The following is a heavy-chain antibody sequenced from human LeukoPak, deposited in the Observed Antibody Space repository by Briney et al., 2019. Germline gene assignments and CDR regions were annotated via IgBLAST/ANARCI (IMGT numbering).Heavy chain of an antibody. V-gene: IGHV3-13*01. D-gene: IGHD2-21*01. J-gene: IGHJ6*03. Sequence: GVSLRLSCAASGFTFSSYDMHWVRQVAGKGLEWVSSIGTIGDTFYPGSVKGRFTISRENAKNSLYLQMNSLRAGDTAVYYCARATVIGSVPVPGYMDVWGKGTTVTVSS. CDR3: ARATVIGSVPVPGYMDV. CDR2: IGTIGDT. CDR1: GFTFSSYD.